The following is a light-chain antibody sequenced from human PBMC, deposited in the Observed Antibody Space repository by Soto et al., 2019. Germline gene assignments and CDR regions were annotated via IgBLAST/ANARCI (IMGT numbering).Light chain of an antibody. CDR3: QQYGSSPIT. Sequence: EIVMTQSPATQSVSPAERSTLSCRASQNITSNLTWYQQKPGQAPRPLIYGASTRATGIPARFSGSGSGTDFTLTISRLEPEDFAVYYCQQYGSSPITFGQGTRLEIK. CDR1: QNITSN. V-gene: IGKV3-15*01. CDR2: GAS. J-gene: IGKJ5*01.